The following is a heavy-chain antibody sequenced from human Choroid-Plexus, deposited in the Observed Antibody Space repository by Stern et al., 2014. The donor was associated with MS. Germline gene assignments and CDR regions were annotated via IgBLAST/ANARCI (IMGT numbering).Heavy chain of an antibody. Sequence: QLVESGGGVVQPGRPLRLSCVASGFTFGSCAMHWVRQAPGKGLEWGAGVSDDGSNKYYAGSGKGRFTISRDNAQNTLYMQMSSLRPEDTAVYYCAKDRQYLTYFFDHWGQGSLVTVSS. J-gene: IGHJ5*02. CDR1: GFTFGSCA. CDR3: AKDRQYLTYFFDH. D-gene: IGHD2/OR15-2a*01. CDR2: VSDDGSNK. V-gene: IGHV3-30*18.